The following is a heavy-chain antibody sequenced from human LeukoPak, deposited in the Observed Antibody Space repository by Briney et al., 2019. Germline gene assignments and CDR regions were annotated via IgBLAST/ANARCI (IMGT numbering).Heavy chain of an antibody. D-gene: IGHD6-13*01. Sequence: SETLSLTCAVYGGSFSGYYWSWIRQPPGKGLEWIGEINHSGSTNYNPSLKSRVTISVDTSKNQFSLKLSSVTAADTAVYYCARGSGPGIAAAGTIDYWGQGTLVTVSS. CDR3: ARGSGPGIAAAGTIDY. CDR1: GGSFSGYY. J-gene: IGHJ4*02. CDR2: INHSGST. V-gene: IGHV4-34*01.